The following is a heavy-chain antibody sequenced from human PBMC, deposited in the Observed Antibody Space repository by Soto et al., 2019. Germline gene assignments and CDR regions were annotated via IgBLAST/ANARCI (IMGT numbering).Heavy chain of an antibody. CDR1: LYTFTGYY. Sequence: SVGVSCKGSLYTFTGYYMHCGRPATGKGLEWMGWINPNSGGTNYAQKFQGRVTMTRDTSISTAYMELSRLRSDDTAVYYGARGFGTRTLYGMDGWGQGTRVTLS. J-gene: IGHJ6*02. CDR3: ARGFGTRTLYGMDG. V-gene: IGHV1-2*02. D-gene: IGHD3-10*01. CDR2: INPNSGGT.